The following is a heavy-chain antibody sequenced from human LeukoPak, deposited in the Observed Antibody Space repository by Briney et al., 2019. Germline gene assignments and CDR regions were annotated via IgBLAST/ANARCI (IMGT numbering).Heavy chain of an antibody. J-gene: IGHJ5*02. CDR2: ISYSGNT. CDR3: AKDWYGGNWFDP. V-gene: IGHV4-59*01. D-gene: IGHD3/OR15-3a*01. Sequence: SETLSLTCTVSGGSISSYYWSCIRQPPGKGLEWIGYISYSGNTNYNPSLKSRVTVSLDTSKNELSLKVSSVTAADTAVYYCAKDWYGGNWFDPWGQGTLVTVSS. CDR1: GGSISSYY.